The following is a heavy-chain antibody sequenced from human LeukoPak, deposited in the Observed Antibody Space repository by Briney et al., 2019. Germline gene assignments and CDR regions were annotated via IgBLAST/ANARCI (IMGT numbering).Heavy chain of an antibody. CDR2: VYYSGST. J-gene: IGHJ3*02. CDR3: ARHAYCGGDCFGGAFEI. D-gene: IGHD2-21*02. CDR1: GGSISYYH. V-gene: IGHV4-59*08. Sequence: NASETLSLTGTVTGGSISYYHWSWIRQPPGKGLEGIGYVYYSGSTSYNPSLKSRVTISLDTSKHQFSLKINSVTAADTAVYYCARHAYCGGDCFGGAFEIWGQGTMVTVSS.